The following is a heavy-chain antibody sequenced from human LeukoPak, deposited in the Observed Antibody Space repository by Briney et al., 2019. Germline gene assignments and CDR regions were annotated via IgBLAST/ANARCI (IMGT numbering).Heavy chain of an antibody. CDR3: ARRILYCSGSSGYSGVDY. D-gene: IGHD2-15*01. J-gene: IGHJ4*02. CDR2: INHSGST. V-gene: IGHV4-34*01. Sequence: SETLSLTCAVYGGSFSGYYWSWIRQPPGKGLEWIGEINHSGSTNYNPSLKSRVTISVDTSKNQFSLKLSSVTAADTAVYYCARRILYCSGSSGYSGVDYWGQGTLVTVSS. CDR1: GGSFSGYY.